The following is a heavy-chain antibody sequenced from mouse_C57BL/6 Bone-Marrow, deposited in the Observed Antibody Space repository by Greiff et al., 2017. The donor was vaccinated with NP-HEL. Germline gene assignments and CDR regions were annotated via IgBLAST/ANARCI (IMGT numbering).Heavy chain of an antibody. CDR3: ARRETGNGY. Sequence: VKLQQPGAELVRPGTSVKLSCKASGYTFTSYWMHWVKQRPGQGLEWIGVIDPSDSYTNYNQKFKGKATLTVDTSSSTAYMQLSSLTSEDSAVYYCARRETGNGYWGQGTTLTVSS. CDR2: IDPSDSYT. V-gene: IGHV1-59*01. J-gene: IGHJ2*01. D-gene: IGHD4-1*01. CDR1: GYTFTSYW.